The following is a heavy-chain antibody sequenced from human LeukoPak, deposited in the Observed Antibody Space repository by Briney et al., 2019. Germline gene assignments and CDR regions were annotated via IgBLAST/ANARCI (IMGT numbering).Heavy chain of an antibody. CDR1: GYTFTSYG. V-gene: IGHV1-18*01. CDR2: ISPYSGYT. J-gene: IGHJ3*02. D-gene: IGHD2-2*01. CDR3: ARGYCSGTTCRYVGIRGFDI. Sequence: ASVKVSCKTSGYTFTSYGITWVRQAPGQGLEWMGWISPYSGYTNYAQKVHDRVTMTTDTSTNTAYLELKTLTSDDTAMYYCARGYCSGTTCRYVGIRGFDIWGQGTMVTVSS.